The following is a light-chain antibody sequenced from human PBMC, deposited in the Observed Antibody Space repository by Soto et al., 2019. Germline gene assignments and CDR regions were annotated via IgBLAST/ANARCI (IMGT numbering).Light chain of an antibody. Sequence: QSVLTQPPSVSAAPGQKVTISCSGSSSNIGSNYVSWYQQLPGTAPKLLIYDNNKRPSGIPDRFSGSKSGTSATLGITGLQTGDEADYYCGTWDSSLSVFYVFGTGTKVTVL. V-gene: IGLV1-51*01. CDR1: SSNIGSNY. J-gene: IGLJ1*01. CDR2: DNN. CDR3: GTWDSSLSVFYV.